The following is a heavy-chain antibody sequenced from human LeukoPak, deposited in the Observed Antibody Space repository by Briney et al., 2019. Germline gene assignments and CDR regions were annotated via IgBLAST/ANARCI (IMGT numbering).Heavy chain of an antibody. D-gene: IGHD3-10*01. V-gene: IGHV3-74*01. CDR1: GFTFCRNW. CDR2: ISSDANHK. CDR3: ARDEHGSTDY. J-gene: IGHJ4*02. Sequence: GGSLRLSCVASGFTFCRNWMHCVRQAPGEGVVGVSHISSDANHKRYADSVKGRFTVARDNAKNTLYLQMNSLRVEDTAVYYCARDEHGSTDYWGQGTLVTVSS.